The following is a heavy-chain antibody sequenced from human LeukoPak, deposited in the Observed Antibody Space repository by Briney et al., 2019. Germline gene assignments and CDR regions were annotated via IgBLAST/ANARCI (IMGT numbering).Heavy chain of an antibody. Sequence: PSETLSLTCTVSGGSISSYYWSWIRQPAEKGLEWIGRIHISGSTNYNPSLKSRLTMSVDTSKNQFSLKLSSVTAADTAVYYCARDGGYSYGYSLDCWGQGTLVTVSS. CDR2: IHISGST. CDR1: GGSISSYY. V-gene: IGHV4-4*07. J-gene: IGHJ4*02. D-gene: IGHD5-18*01. CDR3: ARDGGYSYGYSLDC.